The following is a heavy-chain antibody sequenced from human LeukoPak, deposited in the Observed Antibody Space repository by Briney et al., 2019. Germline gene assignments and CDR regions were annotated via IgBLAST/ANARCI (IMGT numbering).Heavy chain of an antibody. D-gene: IGHD6-6*01. V-gene: IGHV3-23*01. CDR3: AKNRGISSGSFDY. CDR1: GFTFSNSA. CDR2: ISGSGDNT. Sequence: GGSLRLSCAASGFTFSNSAMSWVRQAPGKGLEWVSIISGSGDNTYYTDSVKGRFTISRDNSRNTLYLQMNSLRAEDTAIYYCAKNRGISSGSFDYWGQGSLVTVSS. J-gene: IGHJ4*02.